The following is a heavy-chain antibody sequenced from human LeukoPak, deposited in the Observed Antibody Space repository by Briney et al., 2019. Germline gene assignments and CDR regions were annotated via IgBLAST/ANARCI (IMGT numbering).Heavy chain of an antibody. J-gene: IGHJ4*02. CDR2: ISNDGSNK. Sequence: PGGSLRLSRAASGVTFSSYGMHWVRQAPGKGLEWVAVISNDGSNKHYADSVKGRFTISRDNAKNSLHLQMNSLRAEDTAVYYCARGIAPTYGDYTWYWGQGTLVTVSS. D-gene: IGHD4-17*01. CDR3: ARGIAPTYGDYTWY. CDR1: GVTFSSYG. V-gene: IGHV3-30*03.